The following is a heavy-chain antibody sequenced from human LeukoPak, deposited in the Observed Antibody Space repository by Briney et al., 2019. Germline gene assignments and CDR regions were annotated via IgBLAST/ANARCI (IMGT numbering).Heavy chain of an antibody. CDR2: LNTYDRST. Sequence: GGSLRLSCAASGFTFSESWMHWFRQAPGKGLEWVSRLNTYDRSTTYADSVKGRFTISSDNAKNTLYLQMNSLRIEDTAVYYCARDLGSRNWGQGTLDTVSS. J-gene: IGHJ4*02. V-gene: IGHV3-74*03. CDR1: GFTFSESW. D-gene: IGHD7-27*01. CDR3: ARDLGSRN.